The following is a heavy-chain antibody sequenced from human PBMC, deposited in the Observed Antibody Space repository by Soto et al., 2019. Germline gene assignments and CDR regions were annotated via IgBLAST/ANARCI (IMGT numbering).Heavy chain of an antibody. CDR3: ARDSYYDFWSGYYRRDYYYYYGMDV. Sequence: GGSLRLSCAASGFTFSSYGMHWVRQAPGKGLEWVAVIWYDGSNKYYADSVKGRFTISRDNSKNTLYLQMNSLRAEDTAVYYCARDSYYDFWSGYYRRDYYYYYGMDVWGQGTTDTVSS. D-gene: IGHD3-3*01. J-gene: IGHJ6*02. V-gene: IGHV3-33*01. CDR1: GFTFSSYG. CDR2: IWYDGSNK.